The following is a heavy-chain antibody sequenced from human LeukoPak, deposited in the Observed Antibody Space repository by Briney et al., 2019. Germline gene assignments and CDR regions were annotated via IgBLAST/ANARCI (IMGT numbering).Heavy chain of an antibody. D-gene: IGHD3-10*01. Sequence: GRSLRLSCAASGFTFSSYGMHWVRQAPGKGLEWVAVIWYDGSNKYYADSVKGRFSISRDNSKNTLFLQMQSLRAEDTAVYYCARDRGIYGSGSYYNPDWNFDLWGRGTLVSVSS. J-gene: IGHJ2*01. V-gene: IGHV3-33*01. CDR3: ARDRGIYGSGSYYNPDWNFDL. CDR1: GFTFSSYG. CDR2: IWYDGSNK.